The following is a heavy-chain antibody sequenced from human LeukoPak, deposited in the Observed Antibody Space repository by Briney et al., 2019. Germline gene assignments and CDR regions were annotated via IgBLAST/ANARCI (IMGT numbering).Heavy chain of an antibody. D-gene: IGHD3-22*01. CDR3: ARVMLNYYDTSGYLDY. CDR2: IYSGGST. Sequence: GGSLRLSCAASGFTVSSNYMSWVRQAPGKGLEWVSAIYSGGSTNYADSVKGRFTISRDNAKNSLYLQMNSLRAEDTAVYYCARVMLNYYDTSGYLDYWGRGTLVTVSS. J-gene: IGHJ4*02. V-gene: IGHV3-53*01. CDR1: GFTVSSNY.